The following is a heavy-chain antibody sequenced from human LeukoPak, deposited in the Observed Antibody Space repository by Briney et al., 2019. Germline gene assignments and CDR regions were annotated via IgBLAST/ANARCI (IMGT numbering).Heavy chain of an antibody. CDR2: ISYDGSNK. CDR3: AKDVGGYYDPLNYYYGMDV. V-gene: IGHV3-30*18. D-gene: IGHD3-22*01. J-gene: IGHJ6*02. CDR1: GFTFSSYG. Sequence: PGGSLRLSCAASGFTFSSYGMHWVRQAPGKGLEWVAVISYDGSNKYYADSVKGRFTISRYNSKNTLYLQMNSLRAEDTAVYYCAKDVGGYYDPLNYYYGMDVWGQGTTVTVSS.